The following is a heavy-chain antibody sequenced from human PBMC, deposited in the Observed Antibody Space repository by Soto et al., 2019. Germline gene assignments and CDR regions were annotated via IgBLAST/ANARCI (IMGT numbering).Heavy chain of an antibody. CDR3: AKAKSLGSSSLNYYYYGMDV. CDR1: GFTFSSYA. Sequence: GGSLRLSCAASGFTFSSYAMSWVRQAPGKGLEWVSAISGSGGSTYYADSVKGRFTISRDNSKNRLYLQMNSLRAEDTAVYYCAKAKSLGSSSLNYYYYGMDVWGQGTTVTVSS. V-gene: IGHV3-23*01. CDR2: ISGSGGST. J-gene: IGHJ6*02. D-gene: IGHD6-6*01.